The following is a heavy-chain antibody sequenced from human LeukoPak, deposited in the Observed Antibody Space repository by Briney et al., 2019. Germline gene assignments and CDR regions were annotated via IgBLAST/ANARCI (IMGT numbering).Heavy chain of an antibody. D-gene: IGHD2-15*01. CDR1: GGSFSGYY. CDR3: ARVVGWHDY. CDR2: INHSGGT. Sequence: SETLSLTCALYGGSFSGYYWSWIRQPPGKGLEWIGEINHSGGTNYNPSLKSRVTISVDTSKNQFSLKLSSVTAADTAVYYCARVVGWHDYWGQGTLVTVSS. V-gene: IGHV4-34*01. J-gene: IGHJ4*02.